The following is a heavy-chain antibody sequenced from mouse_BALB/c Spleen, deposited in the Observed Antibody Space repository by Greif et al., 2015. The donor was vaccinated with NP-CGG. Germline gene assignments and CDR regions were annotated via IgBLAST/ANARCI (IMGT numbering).Heavy chain of an antibody. CDR2: ISSGGSYT. CDR3: TRDDYWYFDV. V-gene: IGHV5-6-4*01. J-gene: IGHJ1*01. CDR1: GFTFSSYT. Sequence: EVKLVESGGGLVKPGGSLKLSCAASGFTFSSYTMSWVRQTPEKRLEWVATISSGGSYTYSPDSVKGRFTISRDNAKNTLYLQMSSLKSEDTAMYYCTRDDYWYFDVWGAGTTVTVSS.